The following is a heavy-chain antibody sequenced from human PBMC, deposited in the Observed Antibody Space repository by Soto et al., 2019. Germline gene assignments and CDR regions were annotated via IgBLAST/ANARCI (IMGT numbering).Heavy chain of an antibody. CDR2: ISSSSSTI. D-gene: IGHD2-15*01. V-gene: IGHV3-48*01. Sequence: GGSLRLSCAASGFTFSSYSMNWVRQAPGKGLEWVSYISSSSSTIYYADSVKGRFTISRDNAKNSLYLQMNSLRAEDTAVYYCARVDSGYCSGGSCYVSAFDIWGQGTMVTVSS. CDR3: ARVDSGYCSGGSCYVSAFDI. CDR1: GFTFSSYS. J-gene: IGHJ3*02.